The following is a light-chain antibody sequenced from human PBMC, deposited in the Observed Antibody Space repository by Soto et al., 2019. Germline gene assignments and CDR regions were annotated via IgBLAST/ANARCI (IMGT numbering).Light chain of an antibody. CDR2: GAS. CDR3: QQFYSYPFT. CDR1: QGISNH. V-gene: IGKV1-9*01. Sequence: DIQLTQSPSLLSASVGDGVIITCRASQGISNHFAWYQQKPGRAPRLLIYGASTLQSGVPSRFSGSGSGTEFTRTISSLEPEDVATYYCQQFYSYPFTFGPGTTVDVK. J-gene: IGKJ3*01.